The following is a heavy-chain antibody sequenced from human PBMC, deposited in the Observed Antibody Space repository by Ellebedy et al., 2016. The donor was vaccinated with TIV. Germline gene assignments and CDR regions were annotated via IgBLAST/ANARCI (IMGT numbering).Heavy chain of an antibody. Sequence: AASVKVSCKASGGTFSSYAISWVRQAPGQGLEWMGGIIPIFGTANYAQKFQGRVTITADESTSTAYMELSSLRSEDTAVYYCARVWNLYYYGMDVWGQGTTVTVSS. CDR1: GGTFSSYA. CDR2: IIPIFGTA. J-gene: IGHJ6*02. CDR3: ARVWNLYYYGMDV. V-gene: IGHV1-69*13. D-gene: IGHD1-1*01.